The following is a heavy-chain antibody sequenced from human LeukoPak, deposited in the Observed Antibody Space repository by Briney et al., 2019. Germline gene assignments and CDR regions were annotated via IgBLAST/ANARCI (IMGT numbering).Heavy chain of an antibody. J-gene: IGHJ4*02. CDR1: GGSISSYY. D-gene: IGHD1-26*01. CDR2: IYYSGST. CDR3: ASHMGATHFDY. V-gene: IGHV4-59*08. Sequence: SETLSLTRTVSGGSISSYYWSWIRQPPGKGLEWIGYIYYSGSTNYNPSLKSRVTISVDTSKNRFSLKLSSVTAADTAVYYCASHMGATHFDYWGQGTLVTVSS.